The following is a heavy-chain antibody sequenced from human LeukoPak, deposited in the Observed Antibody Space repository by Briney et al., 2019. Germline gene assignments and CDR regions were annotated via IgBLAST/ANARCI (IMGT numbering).Heavy chain of an antibody. Sequence: ASVEVSCKASGYTFTSHYIDWVRQAPGQGLEWMGIVDPSGGSTSRAQKFQGRVTITRDTSTSTVYMELSSLRSEDTAVYYCARDNTAIGPFDYWGQGTLVTVSS. CDR1: GYTFTSHY. CDR2: VDPSGGST. J-gene: IGHJ4*02. V-gene: IGHV1-46*01. CDR3: ARDNTAIGPFDY. D-gene: IGHD5-18*01.